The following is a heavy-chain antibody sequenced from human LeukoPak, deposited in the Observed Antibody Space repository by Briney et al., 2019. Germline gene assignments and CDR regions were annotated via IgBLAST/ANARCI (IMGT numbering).Heavy chain of an antibody. Sequence: GGSLRLSCAASGFTFSSYAMSWVRQAPGKGLEWVSYISSSSSTIYYADSVKGRFTISRDNAKNSLYLQMNSLRDEDTAVYYCARDKGIQLWLPAYYFDYWGQGTLVTVSS. D-gene: IGHD5-18*01. CDR1: GFTFSSYA. CDR2: ISSSSSTI. CDR3: ARDKGIQLWLPAYYFDY. J-gene: IGHJ4*02. V-gene: IGHV3-48*02.